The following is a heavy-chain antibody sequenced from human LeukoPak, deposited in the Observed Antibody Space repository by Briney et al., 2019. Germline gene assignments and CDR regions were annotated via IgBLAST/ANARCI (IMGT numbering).Heavy chain of an antibody. CDR2: ISGSGSST. CDR3: AKEGCSSTSCYFYYYYYMDV. Sequence: PGGSLRLSCAASGFTFSSYAMSWVRQAPGKGLEWVSAISGSGSSTYYADSVKGRFTISRDNSKNTLYLQMNSLRAEDTAVYYCAKEGCSSTSCYFYYYYYMDVWGKGTTVTVSS. D-gene: IGHD2-2*01. V-gene: IGHV3-23*01. CDR1: GFTFSSYA. J-gene: IGHJ6*03.